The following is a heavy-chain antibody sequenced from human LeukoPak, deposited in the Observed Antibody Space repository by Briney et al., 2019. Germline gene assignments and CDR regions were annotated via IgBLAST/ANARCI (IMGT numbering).Heavy chain of an antibody. V-gene: IGHV4-39*07. CDR3: ARDLRSGYGSGSEYYYYYYMDV. J-gene: IGHJ6*03. D-gene: IGHD3-10*01. CDR2: IYYSGSP. Sequence: SETLSLTCTVSGGSIISTTYCWGWIRQPPGKGLEWIASIYYSGSPYYNPSLKSRVTISVDTSKNQFSLKLSSVTAADTAVYYCARDLRSGYGSGSEYYYYYYMDVWGKGTTVTVSS. CDR1: GGSIISTTYC.